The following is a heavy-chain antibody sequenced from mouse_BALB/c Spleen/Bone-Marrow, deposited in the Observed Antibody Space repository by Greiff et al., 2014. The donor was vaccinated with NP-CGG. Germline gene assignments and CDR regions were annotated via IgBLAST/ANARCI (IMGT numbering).Heavy chain of an antibody. CDR2: ISPSNGRS. CDR3: TRSELRRGGYALDY. CDR1: GYSFTSYW. D-gene: IGHD2-12*01. J-gene: IGHJ4*01. V-gene: IGHV1S81*02. Sequence: VQLQQSRAELVKPGASVKLSCKASGYSFTSYWMHWVNQRPGQGLEWIGEISPSNGRSSYNEKFKSKATLTVDKSSSTAYMQLSGLTSEDSAVYYCTRSELRRGGYALDYWGLGTSVTVSS.